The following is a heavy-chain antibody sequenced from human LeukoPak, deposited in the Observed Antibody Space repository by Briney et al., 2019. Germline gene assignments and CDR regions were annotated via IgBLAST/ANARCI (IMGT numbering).Heavy chain of an antibody. D-gene: IGHD1-20*01. J-gene: IGHJ4*02. V-gene: IGHV3-23*01. CDR2: ISSSGDTT. CDR1: GLTFTSHA. Sequence: PGGCLRLSCAPSGLTFTSHAMSCVPPAPGKGLEWVAAISSSGDTTYYADCVGGGCTISRDNSENAVYLQMHRLRAEDTAVYHCAKETTTCITPGIDYWGQGSLVTVSS. CDR3: AKETTTCITPGIDY.